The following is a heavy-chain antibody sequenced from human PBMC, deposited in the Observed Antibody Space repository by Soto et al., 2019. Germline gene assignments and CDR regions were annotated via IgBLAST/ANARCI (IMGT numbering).Heavy chain of an antibody. CDR1: GLTFSNYW. J-gene: IGHJ6*02. CDR2: INTDGSTI. Sequence: GGSLRLSCGASGLTFSNYWMHWVRQAPGKGLVWVSRINTDGSTIAYADSVRGRLTLSRDNAKNTVYLQMNSLRGEDTAVYYCARGIRNYYGMDVWGQGTTVTVSS. V-gene: IGHV3-74*01. CDR3: ARGIRNYYGMDV. D-gene: IGHD2-15*01.